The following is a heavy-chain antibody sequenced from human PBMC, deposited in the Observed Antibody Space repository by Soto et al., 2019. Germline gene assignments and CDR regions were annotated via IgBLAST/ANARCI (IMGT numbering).Heavy chain of an antibody. D-gene: IGHD6-6*01. V-gene: IGHV1-24*01. Sequence: ASVKVSCKVSGYTLTELSMHWVRQAPGKGLEWMGGFDPEDGETIYAQKFQGRVTMTEDTSTDTAYMELSSLRSEDTAVYYCATDLRYSSPSRLLYWGQGTLVTVSS. CDR2: FDPEDGET. CDR1: GYTLTELS. J-gene: IGHJ4*02. CDR3: ATDLRYSSPSRLLY.